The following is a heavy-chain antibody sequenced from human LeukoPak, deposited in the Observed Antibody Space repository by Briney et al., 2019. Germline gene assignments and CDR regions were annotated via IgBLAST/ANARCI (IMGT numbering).Heavy chain of an antibody. D-gene: IGHD6-13*01. V-gene: IGHV1-46*01. J-gene: IGHJ5*02. Sequence: ASVKVSCKASGYTFTSYYMHWVRQAPGQGLEWMGIINPSGGSTSYAQKFQGRVTMTRDTSTSTVYMELSSLRSEDTAVYYCARDQRVGRAAAGSSWGIDPWGQGTLVTVSS. CDR2: INPSGGST. CDR1: GYTFTSYY. CDR3: ARDQRVGRAAAGSSWGIDP.